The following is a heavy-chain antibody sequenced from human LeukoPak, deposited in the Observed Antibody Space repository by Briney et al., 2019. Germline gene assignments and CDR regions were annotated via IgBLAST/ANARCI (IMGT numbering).Heavy chain of an antibody. CDR1: AFTVSDSW. CDR2: MKLDGTTK. CDR3: ATCTHWVAWDV. J-gene: IGHJ6*02. V-gene: IGHV3-7*01. Sequence: QSGGSLTLSCAASAFTVSDSWMSCVRQDRGKGSGWVTNMKLDGTTKGHVSSVDGPFTISRDNARNSLYLQMSSVRHEDTSVYYCATCTHWVAWDVWGQGTTVTVSS. D-gene: IGHD2-8*01.